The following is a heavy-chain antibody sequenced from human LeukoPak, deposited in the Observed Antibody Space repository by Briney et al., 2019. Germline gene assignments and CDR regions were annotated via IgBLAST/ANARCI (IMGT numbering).Heavy chain of an antibody. D-gene: IGHD4-17*01. V-gene: IGHV4-34*01. CDR1: GGSFSGYY. CDR2: INHSGSA. J-gene: IGHJ4*02. CDR3: ARGQGTVTTH. Sequence: SETLSLTCTVSGGSFSGYYCTWIRQPPGKGLEWIGEINHSGSANYNPSLRSRVTISLDTSKNQFSLKLSSVTAADTAVYYCARGQGTVTTHWGQGTLVTVSS.